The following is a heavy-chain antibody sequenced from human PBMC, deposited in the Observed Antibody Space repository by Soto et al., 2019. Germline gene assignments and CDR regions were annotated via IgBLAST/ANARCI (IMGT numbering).Heavy chain of an antibody. CDR3: ARAHEVWGGRQQPIDS. V-gene: IGHV4-34*01. Sequence: QVQLQQWGAGLLKPSETLSLTCAVSGGSFRGFYWTWIRQSPGKGLEWLGDINHVGITNYNPYLKRRGSIQVGTSNSQCSMMLSSVTAADTAVYYCARAHEVWGGRQQPIDSWCKGNLVTVAS. J-gene: IGHJ4*02. CDR1: GGSFRGFY. CDR2: INHVGIT. D-gene: IGHD2-15*01.